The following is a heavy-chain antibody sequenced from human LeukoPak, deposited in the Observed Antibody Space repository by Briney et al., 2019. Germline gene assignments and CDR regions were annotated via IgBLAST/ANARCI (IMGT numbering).Heavy chain of an antibody. D-gene: IGHD6-6*01. CDR3: ARGVGGLFEYSSSSDWFDP. CDR1: GYTFTGYY. CDR2: INPNSGGT. Sequence: ASVKVSCKASGYTFTGYYMHWVRQAPGQGLEWMGWINPNSGGTNYAQKFQGRVTMTRDTSISTAYMELSRLRSDDTAVYYCARGVGGLFEYSSSSDWFDPWGQGTLVTVSS. V-gene: IGHV1-2*02. J-gene: IGHJ5*02.